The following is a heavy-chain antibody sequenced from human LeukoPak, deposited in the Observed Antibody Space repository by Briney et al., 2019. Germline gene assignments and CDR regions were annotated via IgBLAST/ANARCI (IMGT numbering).Heavy chain of an antibody. Sequence: SVKVSCKASGYTFTSYAISWVRQAPGQGLEWMGGIIPIFGTANYAQKFQGRVTITADESTSTAYMELSSLRSEDTAVYYCARTPRDGYNLDYFDYWGQGTLVTVSS. CDR3: ARTPRDGYNLDYFDY. J-gene: IGHJ4*02. CDR1: GYTFTSYA. V-gene: IGHV1-69*13. D-gene: IGHD5-24*01. CDR2: IIPIFGTA.